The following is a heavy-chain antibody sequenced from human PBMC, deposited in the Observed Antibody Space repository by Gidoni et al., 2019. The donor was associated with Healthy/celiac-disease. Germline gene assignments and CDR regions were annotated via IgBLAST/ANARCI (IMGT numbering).Heavy chain of an antibody. J-gene: IGHJ3*02. CDR3: AKDMLYYYDSSGYYHGAFDI. V-gene: IGHV3-23*01. Sequence: EVQLLESGGGLVQPGGSLRLSCAASGFTFSSYAMSWVRQAPGKGLEWVSAISGSGGSTYYADSVKGRFTISRDNSKNTLYLQMNSLRAEDTAVYYCAKDMLYYYDSSGYYHGAFDIWGQGTMVTVSS. CDR1: GFTFSSYA. D-gene: IGHD3-22*01. CDR2: ISGSGGST.